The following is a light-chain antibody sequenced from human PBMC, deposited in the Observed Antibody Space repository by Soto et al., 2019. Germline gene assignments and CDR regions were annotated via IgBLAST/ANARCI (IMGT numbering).Light chain of an antibody. CDR2: AAS. J-gene: IGKJ4*01. Sequence: DIQMSQSPSSVSASVGDRVTITCRASQGISSWLAWYQQKLGKAPELLMFAASSLQSGVPSRFSGSGSGTEFILTISSVQPEDSATYLCQQTNSFPLTFGGGTKVEIK. CDR3: QQTNSFPLT. CDR1: QGISSW. V-gene: IGKV1D-12*01.